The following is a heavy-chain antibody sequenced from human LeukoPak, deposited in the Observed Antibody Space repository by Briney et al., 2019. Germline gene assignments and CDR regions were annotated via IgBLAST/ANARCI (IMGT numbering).Heavy chain of an antibody. V-gene: IGHV4-34*01. Sequence: PSETLSLTCAVYGGSFSGYYWSWIRQPPGKGLEWIGEINHSGSTNYNPSLKSRVTISVDTSKNQFSLKLSSVTAADTAVYYCARGPQTRITMVRGVTIDYWGQGTLVTVSS. CDR1: GGSFSGYY. CDR3: ARGPQTRITMVRGVTIDY. D-gene: IGHD3-10*01. J-gene: IGHJ4*02. CDR2: INHSGST.